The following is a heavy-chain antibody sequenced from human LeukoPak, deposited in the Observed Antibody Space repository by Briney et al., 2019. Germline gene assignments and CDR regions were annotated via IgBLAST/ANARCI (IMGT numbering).Heavy chain of an antibody. CDR1: GFTFEDYG. D-gene: IGHD3-22*01. CDR3: ASSYFDNRLHAYDI. Sequence: GGSLRLSCAVSGFTFEDYGMSWVRQAPGKGLEWVANIKQDGSEMYYVDSVKGRFTISRDNTKNSLFLHMSSLRAEDTAVYFCASSYFDNRLHAYDIWGQGTMVTVSS. CDR2: IKQDGSEM. V-gene: IGHV3-7*01. J-gene: IGHJ3*02.